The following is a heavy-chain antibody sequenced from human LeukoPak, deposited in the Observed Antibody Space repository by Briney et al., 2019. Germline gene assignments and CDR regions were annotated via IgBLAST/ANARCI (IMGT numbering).Heavy chain of an antibody. CDR1: GGSFSGYY. Sequence: SETLSLTCAVYGGSFSGYYWSWIRQPPGKGLEWIGEINHSGSTNYNPSLKSRVTISVDTSKNQFSLKLSSVTAADTAVYYCARGPNLEWLLWYFDYWGQGTLVTVSS. D-gene: IGHD3-3*01. CDR2: INHSGST. V-gene: IGHV4-34*01. J-gene: IGHJ4*02. CDR3: ARGPNLEWLLWYFDY.